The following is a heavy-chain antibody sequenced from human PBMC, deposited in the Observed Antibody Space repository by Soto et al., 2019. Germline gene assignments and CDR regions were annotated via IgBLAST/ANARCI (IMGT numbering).Heavy chain of an antibody. J-gene: IGHJ3*02. CDR3: ARYPHAPRPQLPSSSPVMGAFDI. D-gene: IGHD6-6*01. Sequence: QLQLQESGPGLVKPSETLSLTCTVSGGSISSSSYYWGWIRQPPGKGLEWIGSIYYSGSTYYNPSLKSRVTISVDTSKNQFSLKLSSVTAADTAVYYCARYPHAPRPQLPSSSPVMGAFDIWGQGTMVTVSS. V-gene: IGHV4-39*01. CDR1: GGSISSSSYY. CDR2: IYYSGST.